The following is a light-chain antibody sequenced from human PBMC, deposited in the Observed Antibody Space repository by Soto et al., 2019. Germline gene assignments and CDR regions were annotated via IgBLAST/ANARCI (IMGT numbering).Light chain of an antibody. CDR2: EGI. CDR1: SDDVGSYNL. Sequence: QSALTQPASVSGSPGQSITVSCTGTSDDVGSYNLVSWYQHHPGKAPKIMIYEGIKRPSGISSRFSGSTSGNSAYLTISGLQAEDEAEYYCCSYASGSTWVFGGGTQLTVL. CDR3: CSYASGSTWV. V-gene: IGLV2-23*01. J-gene: IGLJ3*02.